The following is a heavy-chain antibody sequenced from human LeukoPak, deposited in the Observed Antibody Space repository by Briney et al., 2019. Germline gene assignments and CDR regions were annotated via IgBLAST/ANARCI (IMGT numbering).Heavy chain of an antibody. CDR2: ISSSSSTI. J-gene: IGHJ6*03. V-gene: IGHV3-48*04. CDR3: ARDKSGTMIRGVITTYYYSMDV. CDR1: GFTFSSYS. D-gene: IGHD3-10*01. Sequence: GGSLRLSCAASGFTFSSYSMNWVRQAPGKGLEWVSYISSSSSTIYYADSVKGRFTISRDNAKNSLFLQMNSLRAEDTALYYCARDKSGTMIRGVITTYYYSMDVWGKGTTVTASS.